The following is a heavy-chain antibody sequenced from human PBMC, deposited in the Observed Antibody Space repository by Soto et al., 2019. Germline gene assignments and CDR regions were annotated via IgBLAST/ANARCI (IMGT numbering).Heavy chain of an antibody. CDR2: IYYSGST. D-gene: IGHD3-3*01. J-gene: IGHJ6*02. V-gene: IGHV4-31*03. CDR3: ARGITIFGVVNYYYYGMDV. Sequence: SETLSLTCTVSGGSISSVGYYWSWIRQHPEKGLEWIGYIYYSGSTYYNPSLKSRVTISVDTSKNQFSLKLSSVTAADTAVYYCARGITIFGVVNYYYYGMDVWGQGTTVTVS. CDR1: GGSISSVGYY.